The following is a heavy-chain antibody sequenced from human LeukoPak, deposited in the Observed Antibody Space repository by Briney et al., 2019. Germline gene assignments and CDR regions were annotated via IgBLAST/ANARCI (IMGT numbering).Heavy chain of an antibody. D-gene: IGHD6-19*01. J-gene: IGHJ4*02. CDR3: VRRGDASSGWGDHDF. Sequence: GGSLRLSCAASGFTFNRNAISWVRQAPGKGLEWVSTIGGSGDKTFYADSVKGRFTIFRDNSKNMVHLQMNSLTGEDTALYYCVRRGDASSGWGDHDFWGQGALVTVSS. V-gene: IGHV3-23*01. CDR1: GFTFNRNA. CDR2: IGGSGDKT.